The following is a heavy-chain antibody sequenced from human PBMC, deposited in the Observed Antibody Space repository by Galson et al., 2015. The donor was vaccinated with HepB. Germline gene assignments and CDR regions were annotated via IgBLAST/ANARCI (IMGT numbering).Heavy chain of an antibody. CDR2: ISSGATYT. CDR3: VREHMSSWFDS. J-gene: IGHJ5*01. D-gene: IGHD2-21*01. CDR1: GFNFSDYY. Sequence: SLRLSCAASGFNFSDYYMSWIRQAPGKGLEWLAYISSGATYTNYADSVKGRFTISRDNAKKSLYLQMNSLRGEDAAIYYCVREHMSSWFDSWGQGTLVTVSA. V-gene: IGHV3-11*05.